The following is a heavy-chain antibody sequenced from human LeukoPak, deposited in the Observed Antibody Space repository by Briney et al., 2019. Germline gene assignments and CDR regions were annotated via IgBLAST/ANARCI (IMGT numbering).Heavy chain of an antibody. CDR2: IIGSGATT. V-gene: IGHV3-23*01. D-gene: IGHD3-3*01. CDR3: AKGSDFWSGSYTGSDWFAP. Sequence: TGGSLRLSCVASGFSFTSYAMTWVRQPPGKGLEWLSTIIGSGATTHYSDSVRRRFTVSRDNYKNTLFLEISSLRGDDTAVYYCAKGSDFWSGSYTGSDWFAPWGQGTLVIVSS. J-gene: IGHJ5*02. CDR1: GFSFTSYA.